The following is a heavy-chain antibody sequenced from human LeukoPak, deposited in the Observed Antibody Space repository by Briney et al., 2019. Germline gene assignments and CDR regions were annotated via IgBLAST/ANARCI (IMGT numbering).Heavy chain of an antibody. CDR2: IYHSGST. Sequence: PSETLSLTCTVSGGSISSGGYYWSWIRQPPGKGLEWIGYIYHSGSTYYNPSLKSRVTISVDTSKNQFSLKLSSVTAADTAVYYCARYIRDEQQLVASKRSYYYYGMDVWGQGTTVTVSS. CDR1: GGSISSGGYY. V-gene: IGHV4-30-2*05. CDR3: ARYIRDEQQLVASKRSYYYYGMDV. D-gene: IGHD6-13*01. J-gene: IGHJ6*02.